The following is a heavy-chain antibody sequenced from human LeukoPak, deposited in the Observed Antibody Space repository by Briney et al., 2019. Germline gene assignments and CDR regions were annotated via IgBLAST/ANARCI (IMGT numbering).Heavy chain of an antibody. D-gene: IGHD3-10*01. CDR3: ATGGSGSS. Sequence: GGPLRLSCAASGFTFSTYWMHWVRQAPGKGLVWVSHINSDGSSTTYADSVKGRFTISRDNAKNSLSLQMSALRVEDTAVYYCATGGSGSSWGQGTLVIVPS. CDR1: GFTFSTYW. V-gene: IGHV3-74*01. J-gene: IGHJ5*02. CDR2: INSDGSST.